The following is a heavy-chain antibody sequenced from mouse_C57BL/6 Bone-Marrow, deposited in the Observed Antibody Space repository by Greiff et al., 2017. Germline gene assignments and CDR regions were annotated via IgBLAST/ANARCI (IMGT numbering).Heavy chain of an antibody. D-gene: IGHD1-1*01. V-gene: IGHV1-50*01. CDR3: AHYDGSIFDY. Sequence: VQLQQPGAELVKPGASVKLSCKASGYTFTSYWMQWVKQRPGQGLEWIGEIDPSDSYTNYNQKFKGKATLTVDTSSSTAYMQLSSLTSEDSAVYYCAHYDGSIFDYWGQGTTLTVSS. CDR2: IDPSDSYT. J-gene: IGHJ2*01. CDR1: GYTFTSYW.